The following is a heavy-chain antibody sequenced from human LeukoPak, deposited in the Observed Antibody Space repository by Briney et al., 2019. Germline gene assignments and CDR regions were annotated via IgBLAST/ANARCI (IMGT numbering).Heavy chain of an antibody. J-gene: IGHJ4*02. CDR3: ARGTYYDSSGFGKGTLSYYFDY. V-gene: IGHV4-34*01. Sequence: PGGSLRLSCIVSGFTFSNYAMSWIRQPPGKGLEWIGEINHSGSTDYNPSLKSRVTISVDTSKNQFSLKLSSVTAADTAVYYCARGTYYDSSGFGKGTLSYYFDYWGQGTLVTVSS. D-gene: IGHD3-22*01. CDR1: GFTFSNYA. CDR2: INHSGST.